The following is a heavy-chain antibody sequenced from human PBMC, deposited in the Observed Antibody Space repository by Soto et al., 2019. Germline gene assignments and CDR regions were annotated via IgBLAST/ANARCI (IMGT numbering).Heavy chain of an antibody. D-gene: IGHD3-3*01. CDR3: AKLRYDDFWSGYQRYYYYYGMDV. J-gene: IGHJ6*02. Sequence: GGSLRLSCAASGFTFSSYAMSWVRQAPGKGLEWVSAISGSGGSTYYADSVKGRFTISRDNSKNTLYLQMNSLKAEDTAVDYSAKLRYDDFWSGYQRYYYYYGMDVWGQGTTVTVSS. CDR2: ISGSGGST. V-gene: IGHV3-23*01. CDR1: GFTFSSYA.